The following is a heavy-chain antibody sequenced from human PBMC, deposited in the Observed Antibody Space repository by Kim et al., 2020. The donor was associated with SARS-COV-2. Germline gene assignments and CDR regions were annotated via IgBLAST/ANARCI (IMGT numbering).Heavy chain of an antibody. V-gene: IGHV3-33*01. D-gene: IGHD6-19*01. J-gene: IGHJ4*02. CDR2: NK. CDR3: ASASSGWCDY. Sequence: NKYYADSVKGRFTISRDNSKNTLYLQMNSRRAEDTAVYYCASASSGWCDYWGQGTLVTVSS.